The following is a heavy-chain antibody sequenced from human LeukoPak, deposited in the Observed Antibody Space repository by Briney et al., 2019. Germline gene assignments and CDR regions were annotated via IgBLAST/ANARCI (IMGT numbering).Heavy chain of an antibody. V-gene: IGHV3-66*03. CDR2: IYSCGST. CDR3: ARAQWRTYSYYYMDV. D-gene: IGHD6-19*01. CDR1: GFTVSFNY. Sequence: GGSLRLSCAASGFTVSFNYMSWVRQAPGKGLEWISVIYSCGSTYYADSVKGRFTISIDDYKNTLYLQMNSLRAEDTAIYYCARAQWRTYSYYYMDVWGKGTTVTVSS. J-gene: IGHJ6*03.